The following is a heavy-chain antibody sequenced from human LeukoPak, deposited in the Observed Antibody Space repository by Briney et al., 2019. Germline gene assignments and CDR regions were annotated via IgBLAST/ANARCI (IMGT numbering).Heavy chain of an antibody. CDR2: FDPEDGET. J-gene: IGHJ3*02. Sequence: ASVKVSCKISGYTLTELSMHWVRQAPGKGLEWMGGFDPEDGETIYAQKFQGRVTMTEDTSTDTAYMGLSSLRSEDTAVYYCATDLPDSSAYYYLPLLQAFDIWGQGTMVTVSS. V-gene: IGHV1-24*01. D-gene: IGHD3-22*01. CDR3: ATDLPDSSAYYYLPLLQAFDI. CDR1: GYTLTELS.